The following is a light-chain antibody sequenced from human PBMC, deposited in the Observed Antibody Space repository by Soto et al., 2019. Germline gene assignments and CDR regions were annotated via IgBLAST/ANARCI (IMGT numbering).Light chain of an antibody. CDR2: DTS. CDR1: QDINSY. Sequence: DIQMTQSPSSLSASVGDRVTITCQASQDINSYLNWYQQRPGKAPKLLIYDTSNLETGVPSRFSGSGSGTDFTFTISSLQPEDIATYYCQQYDNLPFTFGPGTKVDIK. V-gene: IGKV1-33*01. CDR3: QQYDNLPFT. J-gene: IGKJ3*01.